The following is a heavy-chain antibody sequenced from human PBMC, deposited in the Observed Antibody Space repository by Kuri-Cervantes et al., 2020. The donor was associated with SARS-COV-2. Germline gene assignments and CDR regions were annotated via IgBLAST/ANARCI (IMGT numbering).Heavy chain of an antibody. CDR2: IFSNDEK. V-gene: IGHV2-26*01. D-gene: IGHD6-13*01. J-gene: IGHJ4*02. CDR1: GFSLSNARMG. CDR3: AHRPHSSSWSYYFDY. Sequence: SGPTLVKPTETLTLTCTVSGFSLSNARMGVSWIRQPPGKALEWLAHIFSNDEKSYSTSLKSRLTISKDTSKIQVVLTMANMDPVDTATYYCAHRPHSSSWSYYFDYWGQGALVTVSS.